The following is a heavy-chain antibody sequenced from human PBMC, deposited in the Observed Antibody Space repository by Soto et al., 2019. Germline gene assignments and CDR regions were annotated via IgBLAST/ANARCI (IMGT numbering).Heavy chain of an antibody. CDR1: GFTFSNVW. Sequence: EGQLVESGGGLVKPGGSLRLSCAASGFTFSNVWMNWVRQAPGKGLEWVGRIKSKLDGETIDYAAPVKGRFTISRYDSKNMLYLQMNSLQSEDTGVYYCTTLALKSNSDLYEFSDWDQGTLVTVSS. V-gene: IGHV3-15*07. CDR2: IKSKLDGETI. J-gene: IGHJ4*02. CDR3: TTLALKSNSDLYEFSD. D-gene: IGHD6-19*01.